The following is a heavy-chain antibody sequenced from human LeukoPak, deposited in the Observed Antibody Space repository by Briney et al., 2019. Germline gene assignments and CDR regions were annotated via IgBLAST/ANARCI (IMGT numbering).Heavy chain of an antibody. CDR2: INPNSGGT. CDR3: AREDDCSGGSCYFLDAFDI. Sequence: ASVKVSCKASGYTFTGYYMHWVRQAPGQGLEWMGRINPNSGGTNYAQKFQGRVTMTRDTSISTAYMELSGLRSDDTTVYYCAREDDCSGGSCYFLDAFDIWGQGTMVTVSS. V-gene: IGHV1-2*06. J-gene: IGHJ3*02. D-gene: IGHD2-15*01. CDR1: GYTFTGYY.